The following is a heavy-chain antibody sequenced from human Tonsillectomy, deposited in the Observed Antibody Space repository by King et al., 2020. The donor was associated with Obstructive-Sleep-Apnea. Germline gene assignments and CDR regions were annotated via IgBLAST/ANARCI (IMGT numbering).Heavy chain of an antibody. J-gene: IGHJ4*02. V-gene: IGHV4-39*07. Sequence: QLQESGPGLVKPSETLSLTCTVSGGSISSSSYYWGWIRQPPGKGLEWIGRLYYCGGTYYHPSLKSRVTISVDTSKNQFSLKRASVTAADTAVYYCARVLWLQLRYYFDYWGQGTLVTVSS. CDR2: LYYCGGT. CDR3: ARVLWLQLRYYFDY. D-gene: IGHD5-24*01. CDR1: GGSISSSSYY.